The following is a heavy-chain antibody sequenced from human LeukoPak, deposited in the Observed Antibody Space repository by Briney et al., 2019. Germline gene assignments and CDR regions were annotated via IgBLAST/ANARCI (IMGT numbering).Heavy chain of an antibody. J-gene: IGHJ4*02. CDR3: ARDRDYAFDY. CDR2: IGSSGSPI. CDR1: GFTSSSYS. Sequence: GGSLRLSCAASGFTSSSYSMNWVRQAPGKGLEWLSYIGSSGSPIYYADTVKGRFTISRDNGKNSLYLQMNSLRDEDTAVYYCARDRDYAFDYWGQGTLVTVSS. V-gene: IGHV3-48*02. D-gene: IGHD4-17*01.